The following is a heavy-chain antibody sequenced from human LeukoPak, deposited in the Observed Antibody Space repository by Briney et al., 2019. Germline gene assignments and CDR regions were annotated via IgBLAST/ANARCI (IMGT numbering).Heavy chain of an antibody. Sequence: GASVKVSCKVSGYTLTELSMHWVRQAPGKGLEWMGGFDPEDGETIYAQKFQGRVTMTEDTSTDTAYMELSSLRSEDTAVYYCATVLGYYDRITRVIISYFDYWGQGTLVTVSS. V-gene: IGHV1-24*01. J-gene: IGHJ4*02. D-gene: IGHD3-22*01. CDR2: FDPEDGET. CDR3: ATVLGYYDRITRVIISYFDY. CDR1: GYTLTELS.